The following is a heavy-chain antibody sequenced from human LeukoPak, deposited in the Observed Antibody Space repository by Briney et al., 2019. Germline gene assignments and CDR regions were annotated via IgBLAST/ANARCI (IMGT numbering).Heavy chain of an antibody. CDR2: IRYDGSNK. D-gene: IGHD1-26*01. V-gene: IGHV3-30*02. Sequence: PGGSLRLSCAASGFTFSSYGMHWVRQAPGKGLEWVAFIRYDGSNKYYADSVKGRFTISRDNSKNTLYLQMNSLRAEDTAVYYCAKERLDGLEPLQPPPHYWGQGTLVTVSS. J-gene: IGHJ4*02. CDR3: AKERLDGLEPLQPPPHY. CDR1: GFTFSSYG.